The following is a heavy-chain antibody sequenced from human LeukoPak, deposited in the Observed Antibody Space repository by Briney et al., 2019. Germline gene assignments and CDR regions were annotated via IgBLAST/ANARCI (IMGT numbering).Heavy chain of an antibody. D-gene: IGHD6-19*01. CDR2: IKEDGRVM. V-gene: IGHV3-7*01. Sequence: PGGSLRLSCAVSGFPFTNYWMSWVRQAPGKGLEWVANIKEDGRVMYYVDSLKGRFTISRDSAQNSLYLQMNSLRVEDTAVYFCARDLWGSYSTGSYLDYWGQGALVTVSS. J-gene: IGHJ4*02. CDR1: GFPFTNYW. CDR3: ARDLWGSYSTGSYLDY.